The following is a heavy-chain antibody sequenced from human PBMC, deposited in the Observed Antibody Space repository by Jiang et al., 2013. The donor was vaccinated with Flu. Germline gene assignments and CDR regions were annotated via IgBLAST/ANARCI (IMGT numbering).Heavy chain of an antibody. CDR2: INAGNGNT. J-gene: IGHJ3*02. CDR1: GYTFTNYA. Sequence: SGAEVKQPGAPVRVSCRASGYTFTNYAMHWVRQAPGQRLEWMGWINAGNGNTGYSQKFQGRVTITRDTSASTAYMELSSLRSEDTAVYYCARDWPASDFDIWGQGT. CDR3: ARDWPASDFDI. V-gene: IGHV1-3*01. D-gene: IGHD6-25*01.